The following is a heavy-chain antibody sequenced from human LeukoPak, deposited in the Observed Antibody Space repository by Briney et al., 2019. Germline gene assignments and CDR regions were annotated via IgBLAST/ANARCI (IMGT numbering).Heavy chain of an antibody. CDR2: INQDGSEK. Sequence: PGGSLRLSCAASGFTFSRYWMSWVRQAPGKGLEWVANINQDGSEKYYVDSVKGRSTISRDNAKNSLYLQMNSLRAEDTAVYYCATKHDYWGQGTLVTVSS. V-gene: IGHV3-7*01. J-gene: IGHJ4*02. CDR1: GFTFSRYW. CDR3: ATKHDY.